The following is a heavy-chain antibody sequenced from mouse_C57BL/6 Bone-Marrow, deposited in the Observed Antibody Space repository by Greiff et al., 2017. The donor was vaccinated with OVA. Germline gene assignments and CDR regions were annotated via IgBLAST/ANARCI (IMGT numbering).Heavy chain of an antibody. Sequence: EVMLVESGGGLVQPGGSLKLSCAASGFTFSDYYMYWVRQTPEKRLEWVAYLSNGGGSTYYPDTVKGRFPISTDNAQNTLYLQMSRLKSEDTAMYYCARRYSCSSYLHWYFDVWGTGTTVTVSS. D-gene: IGHD1-1*01. CDR3: ARRYSCSSYLHWYFDV. V-gene: IGHV5-12*01. CDR1: GFTFSDYY. CDR2: LSNGGGST. J-gene: IGHJ1*03.